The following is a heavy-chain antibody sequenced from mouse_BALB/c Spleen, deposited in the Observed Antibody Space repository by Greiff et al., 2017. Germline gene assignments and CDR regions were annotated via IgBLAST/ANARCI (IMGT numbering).Heavy chain of an antibody. V-gene: IGHV5-4*02. D-gene: IGHD3-1*01. CDR2: ISDGGSYT. CDR1: GFTFSDYY. CDR3: ARSGSPY. J-gene: IGHJ3*01. Sequence: EVQVVESGGGLVKPGGSLKLSCAASGFTFSDYYMYWVRQTPEKRLEWVATISDGGSYTYYPDSVKGRFTISRDNAKNNLYLQMSSLKSEDTAMYYCARSGSPYWGQGTLVTVSA.